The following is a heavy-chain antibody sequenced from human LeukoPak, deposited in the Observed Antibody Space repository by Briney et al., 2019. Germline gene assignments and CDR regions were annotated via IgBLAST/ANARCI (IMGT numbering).Heavy chain of an antibody. CDR3: ARGTVTTRIFDY. J-gene: IGHJ4*02. D-gene: IGHD4-17*01. V-gene: IGHV4-34*01. Sequence: PSETLSLTCAVYGGSFSGYYWSWIRQPPGKGLEWIGEINHSGSTNYNPSLKSRVTMSVDTSKNQFSLKLSSVTAADTAVYYCARGTVTTRIFDYWGQGTLVTVSS. CDR2: INHSGST. CDR1: GGSFSGYY.